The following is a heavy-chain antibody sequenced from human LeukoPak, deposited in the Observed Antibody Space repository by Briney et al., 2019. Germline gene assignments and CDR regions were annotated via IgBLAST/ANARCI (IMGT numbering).Heavy chain of an antibody. CDR1: GFTLRSFG. V-gene: IGHV3-23*01. J-gene: IGHJ3*02. CDR2: ISGSGGRT. Sequence: PGGSLRLSCAASGFTLRSFGMSWVRQAPGKGPEWVSAISGSGGRTYYADAVKGRFTISKDNSKNTLYLQMNSLRVEDTALYYCAKDDTDYINNAFDIWGQGTMVTVSS. CDR3: AKDDTDYINNAFDI. D-gene: IGHD4-11*01.